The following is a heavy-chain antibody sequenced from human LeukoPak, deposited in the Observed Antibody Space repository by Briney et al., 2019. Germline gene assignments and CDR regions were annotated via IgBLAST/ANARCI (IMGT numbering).Heavy chain of an antibody. CDR1: GGSFSGYY. Sequence: SETLSLTCAVYGGSFSGYYWSWIRQPPGKGLEWIGEINHSGSTNYNPSLKSRVTISVDTSKNQFSLKLSSVTAADTAVYYCARPGTYSSSWGYFDYWGQGTLVTVSS. D-gene: IGHD6-13*01. CDR3: ARPGTYSSSWGYFDY. V-gene: IGHV4-34*01. J-gene: IGHJ4*02. CDR2: INHSGST.